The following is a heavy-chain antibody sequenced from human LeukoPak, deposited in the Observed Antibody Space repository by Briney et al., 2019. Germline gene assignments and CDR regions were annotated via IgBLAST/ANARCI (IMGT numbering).Heavy chain of an antibody. D-gene: IGHD3-10*01. CDR2: IRAYNGNT. Sequence: MGWIRAYNGNTNYAQKLQGRVTMTTDTSTSTAYMELRSLRSDDTAVYYCARGAMVRDYFDYWGQGTLVTVSS. CDR3: ARGAMVRDYFDY. V-gene: IGHV1-18*01. J-gene: IGHJ4*02.